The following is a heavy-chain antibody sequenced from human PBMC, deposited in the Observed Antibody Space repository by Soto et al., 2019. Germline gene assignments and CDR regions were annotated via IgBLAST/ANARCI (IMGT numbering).Heavy chain of an antibody. Sequence: TSETLSLTCAVYGGSFSGYYWSWIRQPPGKGLEWIGEINHSGSTNYNPSLKSRFTISVDTSKNQFSLKLSSVTAADTAVYYCARASKGSQNDYWGQGTLVTVSS. CDR1: GGSFSGYY. J-gene: IGHJ4*02. V-gene: IGHV4-34*01. CDR2: INHSGST. D-gene: IGHD3-10*01. CDR3: ARASKGSQNDY.